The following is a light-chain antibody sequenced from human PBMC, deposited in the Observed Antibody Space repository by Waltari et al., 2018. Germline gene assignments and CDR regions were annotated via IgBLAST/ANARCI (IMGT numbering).Light chain of an antibody. CDR3: QQYHNWPPWT. CDR2: DAS. J-gene: IGKJ1*01. V-gene: IGKV3D-15*01. Sequence: EIVMTQSPATLSVSPGEGATLSCRASQSVTTKLAWYQLKPGQAPRLLIYDASSRATGIPARFSGSWFGTEFTLTISSLQSEDFAVYYCQQYHNWPPWTFDRGTKVEIK. CDR1: QSVTTK.